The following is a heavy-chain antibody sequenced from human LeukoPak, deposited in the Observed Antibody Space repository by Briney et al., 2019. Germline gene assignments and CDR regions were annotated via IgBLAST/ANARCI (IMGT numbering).Heavy chain of an antibody. Sequence: SETLSLTCTVSGGFISSSSYYWGWIRQPPGKGLEWIGSIYYSGSTYYNPSLKSRVTISVDTSKNQFSLKLSSVTAADTAVYYCARRRGYSGYGYYFDYWGQGTLVTVSS. V-gene: IGHV4-39*01. CDR1: GGFISSSSYY. J-gene: IGHJ4*02. D-gene: IGHD5-12*01. CDR2: IYYSGST. CDR3: ARRRGYSGYGYYFDY.